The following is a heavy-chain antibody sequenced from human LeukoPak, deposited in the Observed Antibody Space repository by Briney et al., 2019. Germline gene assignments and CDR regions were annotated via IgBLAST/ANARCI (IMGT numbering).Heavy chain of an antibody. J-gene: IGHJ4*02. CDR3: ARDSCSGGSCYIDY. CDR2: ISASNDNI. CDR1: GYTFTTYG. D-gene: IGHD2-15*01. Sequence: ASVKVSCKTSGYTFTTYGISWVRQAPGQGLEWMGWISASNDNIDYAQKFQGRVTMTTDTSASTVYMELRSLRSDDTAAYYCARDSCSGGSCYIDYWGQGTLVTVSS. V-gene: IGHV1-18*01.